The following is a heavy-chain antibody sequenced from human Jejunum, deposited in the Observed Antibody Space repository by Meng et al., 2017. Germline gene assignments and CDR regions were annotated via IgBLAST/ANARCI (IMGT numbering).Heavy chain of an antibody. J-gene: IGHJ4*02. D-gene: IGHD1-26*01. CDR3: AKHLSGSYTFDS. Sequence: EVGLWDSGGGLGQPGGSLRLSCAASGFTFSTNYMSWVRRAPGKGLEWVSASGRSRDTYYADSVKGRFTISRDTSKNTLYLEMNSLRAEDTAVYYCAKHLSGSYTFDSWGQGTLVTVSS. CDR2: SGRSRDT. CDR1: GFTFSTNY. V-gene: IGHV3-23*01.